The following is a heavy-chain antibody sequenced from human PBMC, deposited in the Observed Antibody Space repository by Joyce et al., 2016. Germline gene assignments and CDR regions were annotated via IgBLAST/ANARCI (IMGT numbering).Heavy chain of an antibody. D-gene: IGHD5-18*01. V-gene: IGHV3-53*01. Sequence: EVQLVESGGGLIQPGGSLRLSCAASGFIISDHYTGWVRQAPGKGLEWVSIFYSGGTIYYTDPVKGRFTISRDNSRNTLSLQMDNVRVEDTAVYYCVGGSSYGNLYHWGQEPWSPSPQ. CDR1: GFIISDHY. CDR3: VGGSSYGNLYH. CDR2: FYSGGTI. J-gene: IGHJ5*02.